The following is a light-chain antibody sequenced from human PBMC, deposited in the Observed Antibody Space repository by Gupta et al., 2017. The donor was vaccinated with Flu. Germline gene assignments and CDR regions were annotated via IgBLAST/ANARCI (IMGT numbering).Light chain of an antibody. CDR1: QSVKGA. CDR2: DAS. CDR3: QQRDDWPIT. J-gene: IGKJ4*01. V-gene: IGKV3-11*01. Sequence: EVVLTQSPATLSLSPGERATLSCRASQSVKGALAWYQQKPGQAPRLLVYDASNRAAGIPVKFSGSGSGTDFTLTISNLEPEDFAVYYCQQRDDWPITFGGGTXVEIK.